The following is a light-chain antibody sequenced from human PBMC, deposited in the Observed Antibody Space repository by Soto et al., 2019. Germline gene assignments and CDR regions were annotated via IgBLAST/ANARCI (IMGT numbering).Light chain of an antibody. CDR3: TSWTTSTTMI. CDR1: SSDIGAYNF. V-gene: IGLV2-14*03. J-gene: IGLJ2*01. Sequence: QSALTQPASVSGSPGQSITISCTGTSSDIGAYNFVSWYQQHPGKAPKLMLYDVNIRPSGVSNRFSGSKSGNTASLTISGLQAEAEDEYYCTSWTTSTTMIFGGGTQLTVL. CDR2: DVN.